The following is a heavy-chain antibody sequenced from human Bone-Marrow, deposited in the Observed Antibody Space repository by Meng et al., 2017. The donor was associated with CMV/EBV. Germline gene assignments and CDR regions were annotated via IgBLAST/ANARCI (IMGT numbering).Heavy chain of an antibody. CDR3: ARGPGGYPLLYYYYGMDV. D-gene: IGHD3-16*02. J-gene: IGHJ6*02. CDR2: IYYSGST. Sequence: SETLSLTCTVSGGSISSYYWSWIRQPPGKGLEWIGYIYYSGSTNYNPSLKSRVTISVDTSKNQFSLKLSSVTAADTAVYYCARGPGGYPLLYYYYGMDVCGQGTTVTVSS. V-gene: IGHV4-59*01. CDR1: GGSISSYY.